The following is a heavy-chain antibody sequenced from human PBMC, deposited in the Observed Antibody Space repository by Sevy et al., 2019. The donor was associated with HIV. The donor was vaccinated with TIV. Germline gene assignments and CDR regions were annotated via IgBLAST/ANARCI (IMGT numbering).Heavy chain of an antibody. Sequence: GGSLRLSCAASGFTFSSYAMSWVRQAPGKGLEWVSAISGSGGTTYYAESVKGRFTISRDNSKNTLYLQMNSLRAEDTAVYYCAKEGGGLELPRGWFDPWGQGTLVTVSS. V-gene: IGHV3-23*01. CDR1: GFTFSSYA. J-gene: IGHJ5*02. CDR2: ISGSGGTT. D-gene: IGHD1-7*01. CDR3: AKEGGGLELPRGWFDP.